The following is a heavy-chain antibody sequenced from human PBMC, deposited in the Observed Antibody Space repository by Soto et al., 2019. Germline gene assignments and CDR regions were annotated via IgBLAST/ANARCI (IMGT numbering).Heavy chain of an antibody. CDR1: GFPPRSHA. Sequence: GGALNLPCAPPGFPPRSHAMISVHQAPGQGLAGGLAISGSGGSTYYADSVKGRFTISRDNSKNTLYLQMNSLRAEDTAVYYCARGPAWYYYGSGSYYNPGYFDYWGQGTLVTVSS. V-gene: IGHV3-23*01. CDR3: ARGPAWYYYGSGSYYNPGYFDY. CDR2: ISGSGGST. J-gene: IGHJ4*02. D-gene: IGHD3-10*01.